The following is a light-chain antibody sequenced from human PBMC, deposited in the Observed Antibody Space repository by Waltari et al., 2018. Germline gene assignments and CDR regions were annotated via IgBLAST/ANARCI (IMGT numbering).Light chain of an antibody. J-gene: IGLJ2*01. CDR2: DVT. V-gene: IGLV2-14*03. CDR3: SSYRSSSTLVV. CDR1: PSNVGGVIY. Sequence: QSPLLQPASLSVPPGQSLTISCTETPSNVGGVIYSSLYQQYPGKVPKLLIDDVTKRPSGVSNRFSGSKSGSTASLTISGLQAEDEADYYCSSYRSSSTLVVFGGGTKLIVL.